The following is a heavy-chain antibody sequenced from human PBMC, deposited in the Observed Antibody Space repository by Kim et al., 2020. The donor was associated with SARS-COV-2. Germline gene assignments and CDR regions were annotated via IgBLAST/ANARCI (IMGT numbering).Heavy chain of an antibody. D-gene: IGHD6-19*01. CDR1: GYTFTSYG. V-gene: IGHV1-18*01. J-gene: IGHJ6*02. CDR2: ISAYNGNT. CDR3: AREDSSGWYSGNIGGMDV. Sequence: ASVKVSCKASGYTFTSYGISWVRQAPGQGLEWMGWISAYNGNTNYAQKLQGRVTMTTDTSTSTAYMELRSLRSDDTAVYYCAREDSSGWYSGNIGGMDVWGQGTTVTVSS.